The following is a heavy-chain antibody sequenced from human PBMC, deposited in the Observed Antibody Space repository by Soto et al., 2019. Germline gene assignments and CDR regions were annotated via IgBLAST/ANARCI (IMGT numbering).Heavy chain of an antibody. J-gene: IGHJ4*02. V-gene: IGHV1-3*01. CDR1: GYTFTSYA. Sequence: QVQLVQSGAEVKKPGASVKVSCKASGYTFTSYAMHWVRQAPGQRLEWMGWINAGNGNTKYSQKFEGRVTITRDTSASSAYMELSSMRYEDTAVYYCARWGEYGDYWGFDYWGQGTLVTVSS. D-gene: IGHD4-17*01. CDR3: ARWGEYGDYWGFDY. CDR2: INAGNGNT.